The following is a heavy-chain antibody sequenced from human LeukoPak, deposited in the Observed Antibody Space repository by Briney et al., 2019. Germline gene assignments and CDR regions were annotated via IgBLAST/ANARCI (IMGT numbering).Heavy chain of an antibody. Sequence: GGSLTLSCASSGFTFRDHYMDWVRQPPAKGLDWVGRIRNKANSHTTEYAASVKDRFTISRDDSKNSLYLQMNSLKTEDTAVYYCVTVSSFDYWGQGTLVTVSS. CDR3: VTVSSFDY. J-gene: IGHJ4*02. V-gene: IGHV3-72*01. CDR2: IRNKANSHTT. CDR1: GFTFRDHY.